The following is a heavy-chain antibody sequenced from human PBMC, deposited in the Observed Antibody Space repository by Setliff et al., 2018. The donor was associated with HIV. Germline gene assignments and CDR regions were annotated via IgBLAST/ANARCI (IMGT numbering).Heavy chain of an antibody. CDR2: IYWNNQK. CDR1: GFSLSSAGMA. Sequence: ESGPTLVNPTETLTLTCNFSGFSLSSAGMAVGWIRQPPGKALEWLALIYWNNQKRYSPSLKTRLNIVADSSKNQVVLKLTNMDPVDTATYFCAHSYHIDSSGLKEFDVWGQGTPVTVSS. CDR3: AHSYHIDSSGLKEFDV. V-gene: IGHV2-5*01. D-gene: IGHD6-19*01. J-gene: IGHJ4*02.